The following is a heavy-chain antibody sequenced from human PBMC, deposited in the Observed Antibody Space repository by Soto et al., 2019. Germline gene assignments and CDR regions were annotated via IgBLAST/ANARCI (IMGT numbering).Heavy chain of an antibody. D-gene: IGHD3-16*01. CDR1: GGSISPFY. Sequence: PSDTLSLTCTVSGGSISPFYWSLVRQPPGKGLEWIGYLYYSDNTNYNPSLKSRVTISVDASKNQVSLRLTSVTAADTAVYYCARVGGVAARTFDYWGQGTVVTVSS. J-gene: IGHJ4*02. V-gene: IGHV4-59*01. CDR3: ARVGGVAARTFDY. CDR2: LYYSDNT.